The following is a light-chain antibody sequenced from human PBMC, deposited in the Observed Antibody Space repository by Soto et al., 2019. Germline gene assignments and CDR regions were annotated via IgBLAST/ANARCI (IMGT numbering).Light chain of an antibody. CDR1: SSDVGGYTY. CDR2: EVS. V-gene: IGLV2-8*01. Sequence: QSALTQPPSASGSPGQSVTISCTGTSSDVGGYTYVSWYQQHPGKAPKLMIYEVSKRPSGVPDRFSGSKSGNTASLSVSGIQSEDEADYYCSSYAGSNNFVVFGGGTQLTVL. CDR3: SSYAGSNNFVV. J-gene: IGLJ2*01.